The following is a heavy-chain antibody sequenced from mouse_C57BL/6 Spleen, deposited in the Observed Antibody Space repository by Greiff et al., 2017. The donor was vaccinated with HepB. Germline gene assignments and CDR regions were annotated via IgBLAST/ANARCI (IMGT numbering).Heavy chain of an antibody. CDR3: ARFGDYDFAY. D-gene: IGHD2-4*01. CDR2: IYPRSGNT. V-gene: IGHV1-81*01. CDR1: GYTFTSYG. J-gene: IGHJ3*01. Sequence: VQLQLSGAELARPGASVKLSCKASGYTFTSYGISWVKQRTGQGLEWIGEIYPRSGNTYYNEKFKGKATLTADKSSSTAYMELRSLTSEDSAVYFCARFGDYDFAYWGQGTLVTVSA.